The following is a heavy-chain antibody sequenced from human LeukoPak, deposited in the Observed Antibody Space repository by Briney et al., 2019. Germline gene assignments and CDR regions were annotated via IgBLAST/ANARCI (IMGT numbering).Heavy chain of an antibody. CDR1: GYTFTGYY. V-gene: IGHV1-2*02. CDR2: INPNSGGT. D-gene: IGHD6-19*01. J-gene: IGHJ4*02. CDR3: ASGVAVAGTLFDY. Sequence: ASVKVSCKASGYTFTGYYMHWVRQAPGQGLEWMGWINPNSGGTNYAQKFQGRVTMTRDTSISTAYMELRSLRSDDTAVYYCASGVAVAGTLFDYWGQGTLVTVSS.